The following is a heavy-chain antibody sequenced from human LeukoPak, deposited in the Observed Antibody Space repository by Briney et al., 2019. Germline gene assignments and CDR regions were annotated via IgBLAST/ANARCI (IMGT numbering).Heavy chain of an antibody. D-gene: IGHD2-2*02. J-gene: IGHJ6*02. CDR2: ISSSSYI. Sequence: GGSLRLSCAASGFTFSSYSMNWVRQAPGKGLEWVSSISSSSYIYYADSVKGRFTISRDNAKNSLYLQMNSLRAEDTAVYYCARDGHIVVVPAAISYYYYGMDVWGQGTTVTVSS. V-gene: IGHV3-21*01. CDR1: GFTFSSYS. CDR3: ARDGHIVVVPAAISYYYYGMDV.